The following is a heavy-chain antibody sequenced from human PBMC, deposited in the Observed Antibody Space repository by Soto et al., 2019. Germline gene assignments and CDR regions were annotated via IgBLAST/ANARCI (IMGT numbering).Heavy chain of an antibody. CDR3: ARHTAMPHRLSWSMDV. J-gene: IGHJ6*02. D-gene: IGHD5-18*01. CDR2: IIPMFGTA. V-gene: IGHV1-69*06. CDR1: GGTFGTYN. Sequence: QVHLLQSGAEVKKPWSSLKLSCTASGGTFGTYNVTWVRQAPAKGLEWMGEIIPMFGTASYAQKFQGRVTLTANNSTPTAHMVLTSLASDETAFYFCARHTAMPHRLSWSMDVWGQGTTVTVSS.